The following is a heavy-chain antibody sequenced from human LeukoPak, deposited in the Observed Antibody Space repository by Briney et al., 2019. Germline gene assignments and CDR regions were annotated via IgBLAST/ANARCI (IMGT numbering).Heavy chain of an antibody. J-gene: IGHJ4*02. CDR2: ISGSGDNI. CDR1: GFTFSSYA. D-gene: IGHD2-2*01. CDR3: AKSDCSYISCYALDY. V-gene: IGHV3-23*01. Sequence: GGSLRLSCAASGFTFSSYAMSWVRQAPGKGLEWVSAISGSGDNIYYADSVKGRFTISRDSSKKTLYLQMNILRAEDTAVYYCAKSDCSYISCYALDYWGQGTQVTVSS.